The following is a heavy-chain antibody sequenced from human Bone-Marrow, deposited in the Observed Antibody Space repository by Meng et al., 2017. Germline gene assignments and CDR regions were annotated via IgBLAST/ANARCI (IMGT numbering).Heavy chain of an antibody. CDR2: INWNGGST. V-gene: IGHV3-20*01. J-gene: IGHJ1*01. Sequence: GESLKISCAASGFTFSSYSMNWVRQAPGKGLEWVSGINWNGGSTGYADSVKGRFTISRDNAKNSLYLQMNSLRAEDTALYHCARNYGVAVAGPFQHWGQGTLVTVSS. CDR3: ARNYGVAVAGPFQH. CDR1: GFTFSSYS. D-gene: IGHD6-19*01.